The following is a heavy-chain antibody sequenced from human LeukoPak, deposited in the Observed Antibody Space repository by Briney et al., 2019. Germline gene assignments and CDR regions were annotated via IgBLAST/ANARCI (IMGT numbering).Heavy chain of an antibody. Sequence: PGGSLRLSCAASGFTFSSYALSWVRLAPGKGLEWVSAISGSGVGTYYADSVKGRFTISRDNSKNTLYLQMNSLRAEDTAVYYCAKWGAGRDSYNGAGYWGQGTLVTVSS. D-gene: IGHD5-24*01. CDR1: GFTFSSYA. V-gene: IGHV3-23*01. CDR3: AKWGAGRDSYNGAGY. J-gene: IGHJ4*02. CDR2: ISGSGVGT.